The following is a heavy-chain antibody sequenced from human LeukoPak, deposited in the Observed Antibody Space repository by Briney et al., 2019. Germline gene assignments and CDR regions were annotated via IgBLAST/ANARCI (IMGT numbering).Heavy chain of an antibody. CDR2: IYTSGST. V-gene: IGHV4-4*07. D-gene: IGHD6-19*01. J-gene: IGHJ4*02. CDR1: SGSISNYD. Sequence: SETLSLTCTVSSGSISNYDWSWIRQPAGKGLEWIGRIYTSGSTNYNPSLKSRVTMSVDTSKKQFSLKLSSVTAADTAVYYCARDSYSSGWPDYFDYWGQGTLVTVSS. CDR3: ARDSYSSGWPDYFDY.